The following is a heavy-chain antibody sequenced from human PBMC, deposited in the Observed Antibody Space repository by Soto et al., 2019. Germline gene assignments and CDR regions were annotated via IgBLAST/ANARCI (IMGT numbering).Heavy chain of an antibody. CDR2: IYHSGST. V-gene: IGHV4-30-2*05. Sequence: SETLSLTCAVSGGSISSGGYSWSWIRQPPGKGLEWIGYIYHSGSTYYNPSLKSRVTISVDTSKSQFSLKLSSVTAADTAVYYCARHLGYDSSGYYRNWFDPWGQGTLVTVSS. CDR3: ARHLGYDSSGYYRNWFDP. D-gene: IGHD3-22*01. J-gene: IGHJ5*02. CDR1: GGSISSGGYS.